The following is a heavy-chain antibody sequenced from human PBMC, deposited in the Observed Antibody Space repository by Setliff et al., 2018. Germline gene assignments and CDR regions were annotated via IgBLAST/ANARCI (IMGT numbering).Heavy chain of an antibody. CDR2: MHISGRST. D-gene: IGHD4-4*01. Sequence: SETLSLTCTVSGVSISNSDYYWGWTRQPPGKGLEWIGSMHISGRSTFYNPSLNSRVTISLDTSKNQFSLKLTSVTAADTAIYYCARDVGMTTATMDRFQDSGHGTLVTVSS. CDR1: GVSISNSDYY. V-gene: IGHV4-39*07. CDR3: ARDVGMTTATMDRFQD. J-gene: IGHJ1*01.